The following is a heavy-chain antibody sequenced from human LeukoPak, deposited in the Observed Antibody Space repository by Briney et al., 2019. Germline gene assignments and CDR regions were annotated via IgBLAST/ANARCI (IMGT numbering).Heavy chain of an antibody. CDR2: IYYSGST. V-gene: IGHV4-39*01. Sequence: SETLSLTCTVSGGSISSSSYYWGWIRQPPGKGLEWIGSIYYSGSTYYNPSLKSRVTISVDTSKNQFSLKLSYVTAADTAVYYCARQDPTDFWSGYYAPPNWFDPWGQGTLVTVSS. J-gene: IGHJ5*02. D-gene: IGHD3-3*01. CDR1: GGSISSSSYY. CDR3: ARQDPTDFWSGYYAPPNWFDP.